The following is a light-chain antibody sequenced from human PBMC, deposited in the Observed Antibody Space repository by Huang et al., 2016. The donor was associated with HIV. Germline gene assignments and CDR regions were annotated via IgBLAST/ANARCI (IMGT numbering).Light chain of an antibody. CDR2: DSS. CDR1: QDVTGY. J-gene: IGKJ5*01. Sequence: EVLLTQAPATLSLFPGERASLSCWASQDVTGYLAWYQQRPGQPPRLLIYDSSNRATGVPPRFIGSGSVTDFTLTISSLEPGDSAVYYCQQRGSWPPTFGQGTRLEIK. CDR3: QQRGSWPPT. V-gene: IGKV3-11*01.